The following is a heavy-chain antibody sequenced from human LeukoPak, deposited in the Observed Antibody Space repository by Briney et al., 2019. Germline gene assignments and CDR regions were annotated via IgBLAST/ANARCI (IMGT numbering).Heavy chain of an antibody. CDR3: ARDPYSGNYGAFDI. CDR2: IKQDGSDT. J-gene: IGHJ3*02. Sequence: PGGSLRLSCAASGFTFSTSWMTWVRQAPGRGLEWVANIKQDGSDTHYVGSVEGRFTVSRDNAKNSLYLQMNSLRVEDTAVYFCARDPYSGNYGAFDIWGQGTMVSVSS. CDR1: GFTFSTSW. D-gene: IGHD1-26*01. V-gene: IGHV3-7*05.